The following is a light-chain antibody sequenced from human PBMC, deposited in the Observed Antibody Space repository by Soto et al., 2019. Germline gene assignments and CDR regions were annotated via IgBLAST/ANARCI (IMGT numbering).Light chain of an antibody. J-gene: IGKJ5*01. CDR3: QQYGSSPVT. CDR2: GAS. CDR1: QSVSNNF. V-gene: IGKV3-20*01. Sequence: EIVLTQPPGTLSLSPGERATLSCRASQSVSNNFLAWHQQKPGQAPRLLIHGASTRASGIPDSFSGSGSGTDFILTISRLEPEDFAVYYCQQYGSSPVTFGQGTRLDIK.